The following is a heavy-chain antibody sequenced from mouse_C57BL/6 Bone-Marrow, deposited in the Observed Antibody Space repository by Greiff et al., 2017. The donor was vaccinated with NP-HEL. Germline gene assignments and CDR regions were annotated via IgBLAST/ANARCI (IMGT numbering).Heavy chain of an antibody. J-gene: IGHJ2*01. D-gene: IGHD1-1*01. CDR2: INPGSGGT. CDR3: AAGGYYGSSGDY. V-gene: IGHV1-54*01. CDR1: GYAFTNYL. Sequence: VQLQESGAELVRPGTSVKVSCKASGYAFTNYLIEWVKQRPGQGLEWIGVINPGSGGTNYNEKFKGKATLTADKSSSTAYMQLSSLTSEDSAVYFCAAGGYYGSSGDYWGQGTTLTVSS.